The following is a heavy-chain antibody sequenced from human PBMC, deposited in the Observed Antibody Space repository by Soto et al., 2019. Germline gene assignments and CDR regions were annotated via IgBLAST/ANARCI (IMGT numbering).Heavy chain of an antibody. D-gene: IGHD3-10*01. CDR1: GFTFSSYG. CDR3: ARDGLGRGARGMDV. J-gene: IGHJ6*02. V-gene: IGHV3-33*01. CDR2: IWYDGSNK. Sequence: QVQLVESGGGVVQPGRSLRLSCAASGFTFSSYGMHWVRQAPGKGLEWVAVIWYDGSNKYYADSVKGRFTISRDNSKNTLYRQRTSLRAEDTAGYYCARDGLGRGARGMDVWGQGTTVTVSS.